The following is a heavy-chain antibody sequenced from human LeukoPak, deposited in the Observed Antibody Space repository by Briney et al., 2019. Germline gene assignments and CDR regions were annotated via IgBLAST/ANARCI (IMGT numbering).Heavy chain of an antibody. D-gene: IGHD2-2*01. Sequence: GGSLRLSCAASGFTFSSYGMHWVRQAPGKGLEWVAFIRYDGSNKYYADSVKGRFTISRDNSKNTLYLQMNSLRAEDTALYHCASIHYAQGAFDIWGQGTMVTVSS. V-gene: IGHV3-30*02. CDR2: IRYDGSNK. CDR1: GFTFSSYG. J-gene: IGHJ3*02. CDR3: ASIHYAQGAFDI.